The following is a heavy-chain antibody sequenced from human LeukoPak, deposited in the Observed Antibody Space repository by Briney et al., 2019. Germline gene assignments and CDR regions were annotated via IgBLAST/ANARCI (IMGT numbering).Heavy chain of an antibody. CDR2: IYSGGST. D-gene: IGHD3-22*01. V-gene: IGHV3-66*01. CDR3: ARDGNYYDSRGPEDY. J-gene: IGHJ4*02. Sequence: QPGGSLRLSCAASGFTVSSNYMSWVRQAPGKGLEWVSVIYSGGSTYYADSVKGRFTTSRDNSKNTLYLQMNSLRAEDTAVYYCARDGNYYDSRGPEDYWGQGTLVTVSS. CDR1: GFTVSSNY.